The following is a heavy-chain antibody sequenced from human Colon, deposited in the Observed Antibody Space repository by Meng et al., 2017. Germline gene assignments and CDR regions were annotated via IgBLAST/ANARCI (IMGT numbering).Heavy chain of an antibody. Sequence: QAQLVQAGADGKKPGSSTKVSCKASGGTFRRFTMTWVRPAPGQGLEWMGEIIPILGAPNYAPKFQGRVTITADESTTSTYMELSSLTSEDTAVYYCAVQKDGYNSWYDNWGQGTLVTVSS. CDR3: AVQKDGYNSWYDN. J-gene: IGHJ4*02. D-gene: IGHD5-24*01. CDR1: GGTFRRFT. CDR2: IIPILGAP. V-gene: IGHV1-69*01.